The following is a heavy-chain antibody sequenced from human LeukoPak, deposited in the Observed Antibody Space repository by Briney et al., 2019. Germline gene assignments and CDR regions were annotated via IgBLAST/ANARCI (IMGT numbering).Heavy chain of an antibody. Sequence: GGSLRLSCAASGFTLSSYWMIWVRQAPGKGLEWVANIKQDGSEISYVDSVKGRFTISRDNTKNSLYLQMNSLRAEDAAVYYCVRGNPFGGYWGQGTLVTVSS. CDR1: GFTLSSYW. CDR3: VRGNPFGGY. V-gene: IGHV3-7*03. J-gene: IGHJ4*02. D-gene: IGHD2-15*01. CDR2: IKQDGSEI.